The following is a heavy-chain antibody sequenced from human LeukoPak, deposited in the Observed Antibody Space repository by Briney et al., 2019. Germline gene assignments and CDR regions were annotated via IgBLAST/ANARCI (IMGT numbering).Heavy chain of an antibody. CDR1: GYSFTTYC. V-gene: IGHV5-51*01. J-gene: IGHJ4*02. CDR3: ARRQGCSSTSCPPDS. D-gene: IGHD2-2*01. Sequence: GESLKISCGGSGYSFTTYCIGWVRQMPGKGLEWMGIIYPGDSDTRYSPSFQGQVTMSADKSINTAYLQWSSLKASDTAMYYCARRQGCSSTSCPPDSWGQGALVTVSS. CDR2: IYPGDSDT.